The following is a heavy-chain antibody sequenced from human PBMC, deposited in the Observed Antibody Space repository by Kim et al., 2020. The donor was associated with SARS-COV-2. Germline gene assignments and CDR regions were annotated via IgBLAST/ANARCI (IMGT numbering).Heavy chain of an antibody. CDR2: IIPIFGTA. J-gene: IGHJ3*02. CDR3: ARAGDYDILTGYPRLDAFDI. CDR1: GGTFSSYD. V-gene: IGHV1-69*13. D-gene: IGHD3-9*01. Sequence: SVKVSCKASGGTFSSYDISWVRQAPGQGLEWMGGIIPIFGTANYAQKFQGRVTITADESTSTAYMELSSLRSEDTAVYYCARAGDYDILTGYPRLDAFDIWGQGTMVTVSS.